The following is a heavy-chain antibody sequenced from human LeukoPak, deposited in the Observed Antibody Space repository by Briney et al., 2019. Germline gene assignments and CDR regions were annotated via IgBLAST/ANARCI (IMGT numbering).Heavy chain of an antibody. J-gene: IGHJ4*02. D-gene: IGHD4-11*01. CDR1: GGSISSYY. V-gene: IGHV4-59*01. CDR3: ATGMSYSDYSFDY. CDR2: IYDNENT. Sequence: SETLSLTCAVSGGSISSYYWSWIRQPPGKGLEWIGYIYDNENTKYSPSLKSRVTISVDTSKSQFSLKLSSVTAADTAVYYCATGMSYSDYSFDYWGQGTLVIVSS.